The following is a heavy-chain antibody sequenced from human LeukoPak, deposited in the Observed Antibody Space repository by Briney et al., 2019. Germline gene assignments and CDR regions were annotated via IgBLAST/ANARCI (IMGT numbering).Heavy chain of an antibody. J-gene: IGHJ4*02. V-gene: IGHV3-21*01. D-gene: IGHD7-27*01. Sequence: GGALGLSGGASGVSLSRYSMVWVRQAPGKGLEFVSSISSSSSYIYYADSGKGGCSISRDTAKNSLYLQMNRLRAEETAVYYCAGWGAGEGGYFDYWGQGTLVTVSS. CDR3: AGWGAGEGGYFDY. CDR1: GVSLSRYS. CDR2: ISSSSSYI.